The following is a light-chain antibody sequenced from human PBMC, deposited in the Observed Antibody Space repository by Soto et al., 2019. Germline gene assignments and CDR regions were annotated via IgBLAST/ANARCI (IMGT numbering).Light chain of an antibody. CDR3: QQYGSSPFT. CDR2: GAS. Sequence: ENVLTQSPGTLSLSPGERATLSCRASQSVSSSYLAWYQQKPGQAPRLLIYGASSRATGIPDRFSGSGSGTDFTLTISRLEPEDFAVYYCQQYGSSPFTFGGGTKEEIK. V-gene: IGKV3-20*01. J-gene: IGKJ4*01. CDR1: QSVSSSY.